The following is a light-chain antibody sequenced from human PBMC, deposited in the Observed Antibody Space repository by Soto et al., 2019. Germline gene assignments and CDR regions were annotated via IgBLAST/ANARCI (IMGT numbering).Light chain of an antibody. Sequence: QLVLTQPASVSGSPGQSITISCTGTSSDVGGYNYVSWYQQHPGKAPKLIIYDVSNRPSGVSNRFSGSKSANTASLTISGLQAEDEADYYCSSYTSSSTLRVFGGGTQLTVL. CDR1: SSDVGGYNY. J-gene: IGLJ2*01. CDR2: DVS. CDR3: SSYTSSSTLRV. V-gene: IGLV2-14*01.